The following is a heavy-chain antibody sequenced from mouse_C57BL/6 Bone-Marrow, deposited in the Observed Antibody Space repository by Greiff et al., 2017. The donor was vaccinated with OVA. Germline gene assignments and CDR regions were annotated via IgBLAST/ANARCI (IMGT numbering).Heavy chain of an antibody. Sequence: QVQLQQPGAELVMPGASVKLSCKASGYTFTSYWMHWVKQRPGQGLEWIGEIDPSDSYTNYNQKFKGKSTLTVDKSSSTAYMQLSSLTSEDSAVYYCARDGKEGLLYYARDYWGQGTSVTVSS. V-gene: IGHV1-69*01. J-gene: IGHJ4*01. CDR2: IDPSDSYT. D-gene: IGHD2-1*01. CDR3: ARDGKEGLLYYARDY. CDR1: GYTFTSYW.